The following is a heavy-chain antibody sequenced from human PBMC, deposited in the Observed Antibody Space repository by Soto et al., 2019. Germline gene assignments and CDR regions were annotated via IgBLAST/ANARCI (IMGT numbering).Heavy chain of an antibody. D-gene: IGHD2-8*01. V-gene: IGHV1-2*02. CDR1: GYSFTGHY. CDR2: INPHSGDT. J-gene: IGHJ4*02. CDR3: AGDVYSVEY. Sequence: QVQLVQSAAAVKKVGASVKVSCKASGYSFTGHYVHWVRQVPGQGLEWMGWINPHSGDTHYAQKFRGRVTMTREASVNTACLEWRWLRSDDRAEYFCAGDVYSVEYWGQGTLVSVS.